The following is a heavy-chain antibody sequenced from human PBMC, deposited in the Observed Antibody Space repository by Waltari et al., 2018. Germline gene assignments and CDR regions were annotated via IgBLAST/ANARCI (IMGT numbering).Heavy chain of an antibody. J-gene: IGHJ3*02. CDR1: GRSFSGYD. D-gene: IGHD7-27*01. CDR3: ARVKLGMPAGAFDI. CDR2: LNHSGST. Sequence: QVQLQPLGAGLFKSSETLSLTCAFFGRSFSGYDLGWICRPPGKGREWTGELNHSGSTNYNPSLKSRVTISVDTSKNQFSLKLSSGTAADTAVYYCARVKLGMPAGAFDIWGQGTMVTVSS. V-gene: IGHV4-34*01.